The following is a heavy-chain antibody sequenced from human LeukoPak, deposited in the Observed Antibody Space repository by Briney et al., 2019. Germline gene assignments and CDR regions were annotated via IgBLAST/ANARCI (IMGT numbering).Heavy chain of an antibody. V-gene: IGHV4-59*01. CDR1: GGSISSYY. Sequence: PSETLSLTCTVSGGSISSYYWSWIRQPAGKGLEWIGYIYYSGSTNYNPSLKSRVTISVDTSKNQFSLKLSSVTAADTAVYYCARDGSMVRGVISDYGMDVWGQGTTVTVSS. CDR3: ARDGSMVRGVISDYGMDV. CDR2: IYYSGST. D-gene: IGHD3-10*01. J-gene: IGHJ6*02.